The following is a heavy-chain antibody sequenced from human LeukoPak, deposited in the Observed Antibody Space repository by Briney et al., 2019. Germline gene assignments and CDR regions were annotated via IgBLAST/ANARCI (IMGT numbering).Heavy chain of an antibody. CDR3: ASRDYGSGIHDY. CDR1: GGSISSYF. Sequence: PSETLSLTCTVSGGSISSYFWSWIRQPPGKGLEWIGYISYSGSTNYNPSLKSRVTISVDTSKNQFSLKLSSVTAADTAVYYCASRDYGSGIHDYWGQGTLVTVSS. V-gene: IGHV4-59*01. D-gene: IGHD3-10*01. CDR2: ISYSGST. J-gene: IGHJ4*02.